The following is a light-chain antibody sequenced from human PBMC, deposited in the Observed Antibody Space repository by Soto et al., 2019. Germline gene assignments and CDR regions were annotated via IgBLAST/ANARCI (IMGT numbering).Light chain of an antibody. V-gene: IGKV3-20*01. CDR3: QQYGSSPQLT. CDR1: QTVKGNY. CDR2: TAS. Sequence: EIVLTQSPGTLYLSPGEGATLSCRASQTVKGNYIAWYRHKPGQAPRLLIYTASYRPTGIPDRFSGSGSGTDFTLDISRLEPEDFAVYYCQQYGSSPQLTFGGGTRLE. J-gene: IGKJ4*01.